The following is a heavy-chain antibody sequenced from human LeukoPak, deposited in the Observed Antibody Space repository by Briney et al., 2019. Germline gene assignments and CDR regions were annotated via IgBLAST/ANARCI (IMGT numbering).Heavy chain of an antibody. Sequence: SVKVSRKASGGTFSSYAISWVRQAPGQGLEWMGGIIPIFGTANYAQKFQGRVTITADESTSTAYMELSSLRSEDTAVYYCARDELTGSGGGDYWGQGTLVTVSS. D-gene: IGHD3-10*01. J-gene: IGHJ4*02. CDR3: ARDELTGSGGGDY. CDR1: GGTFSSYA. V-gene: IGHV1-69*13. CDR2: IIPIFGTA.